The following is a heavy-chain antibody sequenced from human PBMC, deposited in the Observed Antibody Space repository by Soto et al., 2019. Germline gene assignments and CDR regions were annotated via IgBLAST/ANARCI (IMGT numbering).Heavy chain of an antibody. V-gene: IGHV3-21*04. Sequence: GGSLRLSCAASGFTFSRYSMNWVRQAPGKGLEWVSSISSTTNYIYYADSMKGRFTVSRDNAKNSLSLKLNSLRVEDTDVYYCARSYSSGWEFDYWGQGTQVTVSS. CDR1: GFTFSRYS. CDR2: ISSTTNYI. J-gene: IGHJ4*02. D-gene: IGHD6-19*01. CDR3: ARSYSSGWEFDY.